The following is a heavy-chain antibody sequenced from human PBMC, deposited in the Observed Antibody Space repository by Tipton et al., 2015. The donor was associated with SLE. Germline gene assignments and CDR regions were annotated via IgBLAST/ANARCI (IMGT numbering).Heavy chain of an antibody. J-gene: IGHJ3*02. Sequence: LRLSCTVSGGSISSYYWSWIRQPPGKGLEWIGYIYYSGSTNYNPYLKSRVTISVDTSKNQFSLKLSSVTAADTAVYYCARDTRGLATIWGAFDTWGQGTMVAVS. V-gene: IGHV4-59*01. D-gene: IGHD5-12*01. CDR2: IYYSGST. CDR1: GGSISSYY. CDR3: ARDTRGLATIWGAFDT.